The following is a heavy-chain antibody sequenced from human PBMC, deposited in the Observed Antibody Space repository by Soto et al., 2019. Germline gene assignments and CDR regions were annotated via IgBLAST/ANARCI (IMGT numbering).Heavy chain of an antibody. CDR3: ARGGSSSSVTQRNWYFDL. Sequence: SETLSLTCAVYGGSFSEYYWSWIRQSPGKGLEWIGEINHSGSINHNPSLKSRVTISVDTSKSQFSLRLSSVTAADTGLFYCARGGSSSSVTQRNWYFDLWGRGTLVTVSS. CDR2: INHSGSI. V-gene: IGHV4-34*01. D-gene: IGHD6-13*01. CDR1: GGSFSEYY. J-gene: IGHJ2*01.